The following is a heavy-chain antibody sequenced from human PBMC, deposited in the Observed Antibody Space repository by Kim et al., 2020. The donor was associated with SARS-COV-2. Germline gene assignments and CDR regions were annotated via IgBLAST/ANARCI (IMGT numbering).Heavy chain of an antibody. D-gene: IGHD4-17*01. V-gene: IGHV3-21*01. CDR1: GFTFSSYS. CDR2: ISSSSSYI. CDR3: ARDGRRYGDIFNWYFDL. J-gene: IGHJ2*01. Sequence: GGSLRLSCAASGFTFSSYSMNWVRQAPGKGLEWVSSISSSSSYIYYADSVKGRFTISRDNAKNSLYLQMNSLRAEDTAVYYCARDGRRYGDIFNWYFDLWGRGTLVTVSS.